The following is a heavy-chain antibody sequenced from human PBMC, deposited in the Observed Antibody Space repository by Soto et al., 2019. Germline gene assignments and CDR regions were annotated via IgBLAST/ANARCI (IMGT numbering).Heavy chain of an antibody. CDR3: ARGSSRIAASGRGYYFDY. CDR2: ISSSSSYI. J-gene: IGHJ4*02. D-gene: IGHD6-13*01. V-gene: IGHV3-21*01. Sequence: GGSLRLSCAASGFTFSSYSMNWVRQAPGKGLEWVSSISSSSSYIYYADSVKGRFTISRDNAKNSLYLQMNSLSAEDTAVYYCARGSSRIAASGRGYYFDYWGQGTLVTVSS. CDR1: GFTFSSYS.